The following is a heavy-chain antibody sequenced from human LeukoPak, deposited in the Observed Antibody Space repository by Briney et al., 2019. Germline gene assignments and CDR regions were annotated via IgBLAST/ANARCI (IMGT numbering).Heavy chain of an antibody. D-gene: IGHD3-10*01. V-gene: IGHV1-18*01. CDR2: ISAYNGNT. CDR3: ARDRWFGELLSHYYYGMDV. J-gene: IGHJ6*02. Sequence: GASVKVSCAASGYTFTSYGISWVRQAPGQGLEWMGWISAYNGNTNYAQKLQGRVTMTTDTSTSTAYMELRSLRSDDTAVYYCARDRWFGELLSHYYYGMDVWGQGTTVTVSS. CDR1: GYTFTSYG.